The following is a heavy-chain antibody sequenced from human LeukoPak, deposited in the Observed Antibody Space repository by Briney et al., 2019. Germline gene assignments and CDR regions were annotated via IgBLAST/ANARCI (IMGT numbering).Heavy chain of an antibody. J-gene: IGHJ4*02. CDR3: AKEDFYLQETIFGVVTQGGPFDY. V-gene: IGHV3-23*01. Sequence: GGSLRLSCAASGFTFSSYAMSWVRQAPGEGLEWVSAISGSGGRTYYADSVKGRFTISRDNFQNTLYLQINSLRAEDTAVYYCAKEDFYLQETIFGVVTQGGPFDYWGQGSLVTVSS. CDR2: ISGSGGRT. CDR1: GFTFSSYA. D-gene: IGHD3-3*01.